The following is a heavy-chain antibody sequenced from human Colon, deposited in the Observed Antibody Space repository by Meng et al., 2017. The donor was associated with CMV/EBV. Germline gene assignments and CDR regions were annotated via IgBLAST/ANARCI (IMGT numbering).Heavy chain of an antibody. Sequence: GESLKISCAASGFTFSDYYMIWIRQAPGKGLEWVSVIYSGGSSTYYADSVKGRFTISRDNSKNTLYLQMNSLRAEDTAVYYCAALYSSSSRPNFDYWGQGTLVTVSS. V-gene: IGHV3-23*03. D-gene: IGHD6-6*01. CDR3: AALYSSSSRPNFDY. CDR2: IYSGGSST. J-gene: IGHJ4*02. CDR1: GFTFSDYY.